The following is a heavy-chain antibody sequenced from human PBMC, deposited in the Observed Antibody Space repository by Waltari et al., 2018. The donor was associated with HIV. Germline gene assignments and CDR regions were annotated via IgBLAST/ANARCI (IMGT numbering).Heavy chain of an antibody. V-gene: IGHV3-53*01. CDR1: GLDVSRNY. Sequence: EVQLVESGGGWIQPGGSLRLTCAASGLDVSRNYMSWVRQAPGKGLEWVSVIYSGGSTYYADSVKGRFTISRDNSKNTLYLQMNSLRAEDTAVYYCARDSPTIGDYWGQGTLVTVSS. CDR2: IYSGGST. J-gene: IGHJ4*02. CDR3: ARDSPTIGDY. D-gene: IGHD3-3*01.